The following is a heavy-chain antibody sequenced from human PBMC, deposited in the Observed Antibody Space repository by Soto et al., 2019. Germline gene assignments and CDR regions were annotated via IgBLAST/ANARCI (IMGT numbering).Heavy chain of an antibody. V-gene: IGHV3-7*01. J-gene: IGHJ5*02. CDR1: GFTFSSYW. Sequence: EVQLVESGGGLVQPGGSLRLSCAASGFTFSSYWMSWVRQAPGKGLEWVANIKQDGSEKYYVDSVKGRFTISRDNAKNSLYLQMNSLRAEDTAVYYCARDSGSYSGWFDPWGQGTLVTVSS. D-gene: IGHD1-26*01. CDR2: IKQDGSEK. CDR3: ARDSGSYSGWFDP.